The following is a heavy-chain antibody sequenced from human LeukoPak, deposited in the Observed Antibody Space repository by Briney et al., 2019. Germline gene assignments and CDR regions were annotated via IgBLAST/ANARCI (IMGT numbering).Heavy chain of an antibody. V-gene: IGHV3-7*01. CDR2: IKQDGSAR. D-gene: IGHD2-2*01. Sequence: GGSLSLSCVASGFTFSTYWMSWVRQAPGKGLEWVANIKQDGSARDYVDSVKGRFTISRDNAKNSLYLQMNSLRAEDTAVYYCARGSTAAANFDFWGQGILVSVSS. J-gene: IGHJ4*02. CDR1: GFTFSTYW. CDR3: ARGSTAAANFDF.